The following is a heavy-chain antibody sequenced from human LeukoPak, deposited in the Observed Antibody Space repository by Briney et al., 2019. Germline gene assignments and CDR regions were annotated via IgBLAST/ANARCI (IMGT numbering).Heavy chain of an antibody. CDR3: ASSLYYYYAMHV. J-gene: IGHJ6*02. CDR2: IAISIPTI. CDR1: GFTFSSYE. V-gene: IGHV3-48*03. Sequence: GGSLRLSCAASGFTFSSYEMKWVRQAPGKGREWILYIAISIPTIHYIAPMQARLPNSRANAKASLYLQMNRLRVQHTAVYYCASSLYYYYAMHVWGQGPTVTVSS.